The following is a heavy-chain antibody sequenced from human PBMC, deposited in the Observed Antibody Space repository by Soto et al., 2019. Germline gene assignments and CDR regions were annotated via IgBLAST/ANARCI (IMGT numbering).Heavy chain of an antibody. J-gene: IGHJ6*02. CDR1: GFTFSNYW. CDR3: ARAVRSGSYPYYYYGMDV. D-gene: IGHD3-10*01. V-gene: IGHV3-74*01. CDR2: INSDGSST. Sequence: GGSLGLSCAASGFTFSNYWMQWVRQAPGKGLVWVSRINSDGSSTSYADSVKGRFTISRDNAKNTLYLQMNSLRAEDTAVYYCARAVRSGSYPYYYYGMDVWGQGTTVTVSS.